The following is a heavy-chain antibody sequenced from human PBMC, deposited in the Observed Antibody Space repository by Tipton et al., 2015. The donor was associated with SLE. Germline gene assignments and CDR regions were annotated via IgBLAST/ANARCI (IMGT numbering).Heavy chain of an antibody. Sequence: LRLSCTVSGGSISSGGYYWSWIRQHPGKGQEWIGYIYYSGSTYYNPSLKSRVTISVDTSKNQFFLRLRSVTAADTAVYYCARSGYSSGWYRGRFDIWGQGTMATVPS. CDR2: IYYSGST. D-gene: IGHD6-19*01. J-gene: IGHJ3*02. CDR1: GGSISSGGYY. V-gene: IGHV4-31*03. CDR3: ARSGYSSGWYRGRFDI.